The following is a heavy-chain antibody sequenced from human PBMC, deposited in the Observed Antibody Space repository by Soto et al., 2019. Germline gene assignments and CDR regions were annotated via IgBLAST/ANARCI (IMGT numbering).Heavy chain of an antibody. CDR3: ARDRGSSSWYDWAYFQH. CDR1: GFTFSSYS. D-gene: IGHD6-13*01. J-gene: IGHJ1*01. V-gene: IGHV3-48*02. Sequence: PGGSLRLSCAASGFTFSSYSMNWVRQAPGKGLEWVSYISSSSSTIYYADSVKGRFTISRDNAKNSLYLQMNSLRDEDTAVYYCARDRGSSSWYDWAYFQHWGQGTLVTVSS. CDR2: ISSSSSTI.